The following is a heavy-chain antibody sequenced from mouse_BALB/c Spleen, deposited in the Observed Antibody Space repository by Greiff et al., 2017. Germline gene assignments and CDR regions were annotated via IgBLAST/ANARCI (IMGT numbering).Heavy chain of an antibody. V-gene: IGHV5-6-5*01. CDR1: GFTFSSYA. Sequence: DVMLVESGGGLVKPGGSLKLSCAASGFTFSSYAMSWVRQTPEKRLEWVASISSGGSTYYPDSVKGRFTISRDNARNILYLQMSSLRSEDTAMYYCARYGSSPYYFDYWGQGTTLTVSS. D-gene: IGHD1-1*01. J-gene: IGHJ2*01. CDR3: ARYGSSPYYFDY. CDR2: ISSGGST.